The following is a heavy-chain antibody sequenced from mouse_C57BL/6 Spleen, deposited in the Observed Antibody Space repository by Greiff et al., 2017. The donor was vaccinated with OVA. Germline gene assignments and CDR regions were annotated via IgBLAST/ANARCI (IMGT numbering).Heavy chain of an antibody. CDR1: GYSFTGYY. J-gene: IGHJ4*01. Sequence: EVQLQQSGPELVKPGASVKISCKASGYSFTGYYMNWVKQSPEKSLEWIGTINPITVGTQYNQKFKANATLTVDKSSSTSYMQLKSLTSEDSAVYYCARGYDYYAMDYWGQGTSVTVSS. CDR3: ARGYDYYAMDY. CDR2: INPITVGT. V-gene: IGHV1-42*01. D-gene: IGHD2-2*01.